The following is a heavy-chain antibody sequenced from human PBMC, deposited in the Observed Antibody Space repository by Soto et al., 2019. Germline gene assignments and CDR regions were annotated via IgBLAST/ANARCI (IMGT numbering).Heavy chain of an antibody. J-gene: IGHJ4*02. V-gene: IGHV3-21*01. CDR3: AREDYSNFDY. D-gene: IGHD4-4*01. CDR2: ISSSSSYI. Sequence: VGSLRLSCTASGFTFGSYTMSWVRQAPGKGLEWVSCISSSSSYIYYADSVKGRFTISRDNAKNSLYLQMNSLRAEDTAVYYCAREDYSNFDYWGQGTLVTVSS. CDR1: GFTFGSYT.